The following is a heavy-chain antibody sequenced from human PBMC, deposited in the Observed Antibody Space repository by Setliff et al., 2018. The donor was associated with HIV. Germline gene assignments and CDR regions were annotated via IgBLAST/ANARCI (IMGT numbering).Heavy chain of an antibody. CDR1: GFTFSDYG. Sequence: GGSLRLSCAPSGFTFSDYGTHWVRQAPGKGLEWLTYIRYDASNKFYADSVKGRFTISRDNSKNTLYLQMNSLRAEDTAIYYCAKRRVCNTSCYIVDYMDVWGKGTTVTVSS. J-gene: IGHJ6*03. V-gene: IGHV3-30*02. D-gene: IGHD2-21*01. CDR2: IRYDASNK. CDR3: AKRRVCNTSCYIVDYMDV.